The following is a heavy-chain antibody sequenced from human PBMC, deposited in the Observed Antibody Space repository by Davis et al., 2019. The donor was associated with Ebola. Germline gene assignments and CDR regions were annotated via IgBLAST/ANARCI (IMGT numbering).Heavy chain of an antibody. V-gene: IGHV3-23*01. CDR1: GFTFSSYA. Sequence: GESLKISCAASGFTFSSYAMSWVRQAPGKGLEWVSTIFGSGFTTYYTDSVKGRFTISRDNSKNTLFLQMNSLRAEDTAIYYCAKGHSSSWLVDYWGQGTLVTVSS. J-gene: IGHJ4*02. D-gene: IGHD6-13*01. CDR3: AKGHSSSWLVDY. CDR2: IFGSGFTT.